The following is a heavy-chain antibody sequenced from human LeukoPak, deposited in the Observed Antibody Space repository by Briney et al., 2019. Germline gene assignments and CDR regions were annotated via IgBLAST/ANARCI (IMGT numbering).Heavy chain of an antibody. J-gene: IGHJ3*02. Sequence: PGGSLRLSCAASGFTFSRYWMHWVRQAPGKGLLWVSRINSDGSSTYYADSVKGRFTISRDNSKNTLYLQMNSLRAEDTAVYYCARDSLGYSGYAKGGLDIWGQGTMVTVSS. V-gene: IGHV3-74*01. CDR1: GFTFSRYW. CDR3: ARDSLGYSGYAKGGLDI. CDR2: INSDGSST. D-gene: IGHD5-12*01.